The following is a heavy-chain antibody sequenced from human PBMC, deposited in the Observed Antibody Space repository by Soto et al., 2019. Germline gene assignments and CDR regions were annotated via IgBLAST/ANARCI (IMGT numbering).Heavy chain of an antibody. CDR2: ISGGIDTS. D-gene: IGHD2-15*01. CDR3: AKATLTTCRGATCYYFDS. J-gene: IGHJ4*02. V-gene: IGHV3-23*01. Sequence: EVQLLESGGDLIEPGGSLRLSCAASGFMFNNYAMSWVRQAPGRRLEWVYTISGGIDTSYHADSVRGRFSISRDDSKNTVFLQMNNLRVEDTARYYCAKATLTTCRGATCYYFDSWGQGTPVTVSS. CDR1: GFMFNNYA.